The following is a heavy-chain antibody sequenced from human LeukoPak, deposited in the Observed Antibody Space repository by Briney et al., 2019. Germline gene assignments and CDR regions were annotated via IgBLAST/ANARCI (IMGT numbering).Heavy chain of an antibody. CDR1: GGSISSYY. J-gene: IGHJ3*02. Sequence: SETLSLTCTVSGGSISSYYWSWIRQPPGKGLEWIGYIYYSGSTNYNPSLKSRVTISVDTSKNQFSLKLSSVTAADTAVYYCARWGYCSGGSCYPSKGSDAFDIRGQGTMVTVSS. V-gene: IGHV4-59*01. D-gene: IGHD2-15*01. CDR2: IYYSGST. CDR3: ARWGYCSGGSCYPSKGSDAFDI.